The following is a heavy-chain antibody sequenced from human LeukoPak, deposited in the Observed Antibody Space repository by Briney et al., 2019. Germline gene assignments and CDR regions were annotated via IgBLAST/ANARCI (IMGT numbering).Heavy chain of an antibody. Sequence: GGSLRLSCAASGFTIIGYAMYWVRQAPGKGLEFVASISHDATERYRESVKGRFTISRDTSKNTVYLQMDTLRAEDSALYYCTRTGLGYRLGNGLDAWGQGTQVTVSS. CDR3: TRTGLGYRLGNGLDA. CDR2: ISHDATE. J-gene: IGHJ5*02. D-gene: IGHD5-18*01. V-gene: IGHV3-30*04. CDR1: GFTIIGYA.